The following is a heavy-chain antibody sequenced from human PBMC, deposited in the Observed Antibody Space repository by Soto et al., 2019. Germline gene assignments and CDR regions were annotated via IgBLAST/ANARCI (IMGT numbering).Heavy chain of an antibody. Sequence: SETLSLTCTVSGGAISTYYWTWIRQPAGKGLEWIGRIYSSGSTKYNPSLQSRVTMSLDTSNNQFSLRLTSVTDADTAVYYCARGQRFSDWFDPWGQGTLVTVS. CDR3: ARGQRFSDWFDP. CDR1: GGAISTYY. J-gene: IGHJ5*02. CDR2: IYSSGST. V-gene: IGHV4-4*07. D-gene: IGHD3-3*01.